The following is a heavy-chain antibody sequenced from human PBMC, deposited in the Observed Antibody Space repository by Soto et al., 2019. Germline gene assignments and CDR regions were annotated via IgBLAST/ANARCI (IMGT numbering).Heavy chain of an antibody. V-gene: IGHV1-8*01. CDR1: GYTFTSYD. CDR3: ARRQGSSWYLYYYYGMDV. Sequence: QVQLVQSGAEVKKPGASVKVSCKASGYTFTSYDINWVRQATGQGLEWMGWMNPNSGNTGYAQKFQGRVTMTRNTSISTAYMELSRLRSEDTAVYYCARRQGSSWYLYYYYGMDVWGQGTTVTVSS. D-gene: IGHD6-13*01. CDR2: MNPNSGNT. J-gene: IGHJ6*02.